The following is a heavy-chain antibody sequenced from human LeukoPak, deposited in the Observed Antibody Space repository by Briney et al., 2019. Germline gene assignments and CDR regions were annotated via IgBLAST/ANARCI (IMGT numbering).Heavy chain of an antibody. CDR2: ISYDGNDK. D-gene: IGHD5-18*01. CDR1: GFTFSDYA. Sequence: GGSLRLSCAAYGFTFSDYAMHWVRQAPGKGLEWVAIISYDGNDKYYTDSVKGRFTISRDKSKNTLYLQMNSLRAEDTAVYYCARDRDTAMGLWGQGTLVTVSS. CDR3: ARDRDTAMGL. V-gene: IGHV3-30-3*01. J-gene: IGHJ4*02.